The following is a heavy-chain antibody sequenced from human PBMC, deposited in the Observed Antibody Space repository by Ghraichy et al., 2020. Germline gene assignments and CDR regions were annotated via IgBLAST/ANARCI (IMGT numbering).Heavy chain of an antibody. CDR1: NGPFDSYF. CDR2: IIHSGST. CDR3: ARGRKSSQQLVPLPFDY. D-gene: IGHD6-13*01. V-gene: IGHV4-34*01. Sequence: SQTLSLTCAVYNGPFDSYFWSWIRQPPGKGLEWIGEIIHSGSTNYNPSLKSRVTISVDTSKNQFSLRLSSVTAADTAVYYCARGRKSSQQLVPLPFDYWGQGTLVTVSS. J-gene: IGHJ4*02.